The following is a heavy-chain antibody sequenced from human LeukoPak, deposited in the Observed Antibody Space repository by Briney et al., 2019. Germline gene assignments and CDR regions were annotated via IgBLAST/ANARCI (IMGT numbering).Heavy chain of an antibody. Sequence: QSGGSLRLSCAASGFIFSNFWMSWVRQAPGKGLEWVASIKQDESEKFYVDSVTGRFTISRDNTQKSLYLEMNSLRPGDTAIYYCARGEIGNSRYRAFDVWGQGTKVTVSS. J-gene: IGHJ3*01. CDR2: IKQDESEK. CDR1: GFIFSNFW. D-gene: IGHD6-25*01. V-gene: IGHV3-7*04. CDR3: ARGEIGNSRYRAFDV.